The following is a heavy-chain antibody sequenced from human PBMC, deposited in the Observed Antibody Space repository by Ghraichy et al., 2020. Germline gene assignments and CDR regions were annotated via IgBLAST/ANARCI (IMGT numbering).Heavy chain of an antibody. Sequence: ASVKVSCKASGYTFTGYYMHWVRQAPGQGLEWMGWINPNTGGTRYAQKFQGRVTMTRDTSISTAYMELSRLRSDDTAVHYCARGGSRGDDYGDYVIDLWGQGTLVTVSS. CDR3: ARGGSRGDDYGDYVIDL. J-gene: IGHJ5*02. D-gene: IGHD4-17*01. CDR1: GYTFTGYY. V-gene: IGHV1-2*02. CDR2: INPNTGGT.